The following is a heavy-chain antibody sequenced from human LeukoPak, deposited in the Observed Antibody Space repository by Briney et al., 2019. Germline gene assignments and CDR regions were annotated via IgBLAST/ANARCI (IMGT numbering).Heavy chain of an antibody. V-gene: IGHV3-48*03. J-gene: IGHJ6*02. Sequence: GGSLILSCAASGFTFSSYEMNWVRPAPGKGLEWVSYISSSGSTIYYADSVKGRFTISRDNAKNSLYLQMNSLRAEDTAVYYCARVGPYYYGMDVWGQGTTVTVSS. CDR3: ARVGPYYYGMDV. CDR1: GFTFSSYE. CDR2: ISSSGSTI.